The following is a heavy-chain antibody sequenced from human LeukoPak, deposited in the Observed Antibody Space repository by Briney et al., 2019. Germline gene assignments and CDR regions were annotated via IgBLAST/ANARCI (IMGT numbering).Heavy chain of an antibody. D-gene: IGHD6-13*01. V-gene: IGHV4-34*01. CDR1: GGSFSGYY. Sequence: SETLSLTCAVYGGSFSGYYWGWIRQPPGKGLEWIGSIYHSGSTYYNPSLKSRVTISVDTSKNQFSLKLNSVTAADTAVYYCARLSSTWYQDWYFDLWGRGTLVTVSS. J-gene: IGHJ2*01. CDR2: IYHSGST. CDR3: ARLSSTWYQDWYFDL.